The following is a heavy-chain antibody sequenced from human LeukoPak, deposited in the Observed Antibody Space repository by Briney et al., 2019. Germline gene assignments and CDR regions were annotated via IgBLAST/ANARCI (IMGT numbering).Heavy chain of an antibody. J-gene: IGHJ4*02. V-gene: IGHV3-30-3*01. CDR1: GFTFSSYA. D-gene: IGHD3-3*01. Sequence: GGSLRLSCAASGFTFSSYAMHWVRQAPGKGLEWVAVISSDGSNKYYADSVKGRFTISRDNSKNTLYLQMNSLRAEDTAVYYCASGFTYYDFWSGYYPRSYFDYWGQGTLVTVSS. CDR3: ASGFTYYDFWSGYYPRSYFDY. CDR2: ISSDGSNK.